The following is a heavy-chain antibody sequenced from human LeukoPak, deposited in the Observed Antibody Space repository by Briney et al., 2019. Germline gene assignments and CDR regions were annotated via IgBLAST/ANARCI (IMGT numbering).Heavy chain of an antibody. CDR2: ISSSSSYI. CDR3: ARDSGGSSSWYGGNYFDY. CDR1: GFTFSSYS. D-gene: IGHD6-13*01. J-gene: IGHJ4*02. Sequence: GGSLRLSCAASGFTFSSYSMNWVRQAQGKGLEWVSSISSSSSYIYYADSVKGRFTISRDNAKNSLYLQMNSLRAEDTAVYYCARDSGGSSSWYGGNYFDYWGQGTLVTVSS. V-gene: IGHV3-21*04.